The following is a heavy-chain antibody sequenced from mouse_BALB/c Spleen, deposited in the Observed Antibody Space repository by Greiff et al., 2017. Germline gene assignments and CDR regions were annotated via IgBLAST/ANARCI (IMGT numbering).Heavy chain of an antibody. J-gene: IGHJ1*01. D-gene: IGHD1-1*01. CDR1: GYTFTSYW. CDR2: IDPSDSYT. Sequence: QVQLQQPGAELVKPGASVKMSCKASGYTFTSYWMHWVKQRPGQGLEWIGVIDPSDSYTSYNQKFKGKATLTVDTSSSTAYMQLSSLTSEDSAVYYCTRELREYFDVWGAGTTVTVSS. V-gene: IGHV1S127*01. CDR3: TRELREYFDV.